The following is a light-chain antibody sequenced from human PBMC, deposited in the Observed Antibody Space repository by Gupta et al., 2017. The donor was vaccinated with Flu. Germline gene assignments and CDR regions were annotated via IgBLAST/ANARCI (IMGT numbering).Light chain of an antibody. CDR3: NTATDNSLV. J-gene: IGLJ3*02. Sequence: SHELTPPSPLSVSPGKTATITCSGDELGRNFVQWFPQKPGQAPVLVIDKDTGRPAGIPERFSGSSAGATVTWTISGDQVDDEGDYYGNTATDNSLVFGGGTKLTVL. V-gene: IGLV3-27*01. CDR1: ELGRNF. CDR2: KDT.